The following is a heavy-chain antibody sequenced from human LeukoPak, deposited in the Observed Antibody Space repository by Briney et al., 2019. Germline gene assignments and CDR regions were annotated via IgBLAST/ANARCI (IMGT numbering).Heavy chain of an antibody. CDR3: ARGLGYSSGWSEY. V-gene: IGHV1-46*01. Sequence: ASVKVSCKASGYIFTDYYIHWVRQAPGQGLVWMGIINPTGGDTVYSQKFQGRLTMTRDTSTNTVYMELSSLKSEDTAMFYCARGLGYSSGWSEYWGQGTLVAVSS. CDR2: INPTGGDT. D-gene: IGHD6-19*01. CDR1: GYIFTDYY. J-gene: IGHJ4*02.